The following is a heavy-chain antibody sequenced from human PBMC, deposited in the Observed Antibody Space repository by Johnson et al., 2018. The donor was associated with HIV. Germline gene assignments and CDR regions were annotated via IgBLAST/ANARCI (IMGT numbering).Heavy chain of an antibody. V-gene: IGHV3-30*04. D-gene: IGHD1-26*01. CDR1: GFTFSSYA. J-gene: IGHJ3*02. Sequence: QVQLVESGGGVVKPGRSLRHSCAASGFTFSSYARHWVRQAPGKGLEWVAVISYDGSNKYYADSVKGRFTISRDNSKNTLYLQMNSLRAEDTAVYYCARLGVGATWHAFDIWGQGTMVTVSS. CDR2: ISYDGSNK. CDR3: ARLGVGATWHAFDI.